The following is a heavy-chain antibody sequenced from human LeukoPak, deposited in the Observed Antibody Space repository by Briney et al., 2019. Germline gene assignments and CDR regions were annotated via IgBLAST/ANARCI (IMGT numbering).Heavy chain of an antibody. V-gene: IGHV3-33*01. Sequence: GGSLRLSCAASGFTFSSYGMHWIRQAPGKGLEWVAVIWYDGSNKYYADSVKGRLTISRDNSKNTLYLQMNSLRGDDTAMYYCARDLETLAARNELIWSNWIDPWGQGTLVTVSS. CDR1: GFTFSSYG. J-gene: IGHJ5*02. CDR2: IWYDGSNK. CDR3: ARDLETLAARNELIWSNWIDP. D-gene: IGHD6-6*01.